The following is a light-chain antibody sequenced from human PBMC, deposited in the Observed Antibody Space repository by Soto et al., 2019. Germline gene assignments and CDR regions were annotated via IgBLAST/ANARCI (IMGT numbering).Light chain of an antibody. J-gene: IGKJ1*01. CDR2: GAS. CDR3: QQYGSSPRT. CDR1: QTVSSNY. Sequence: EIILTQSPDTLSLSPGERATLSCRASQTVSSNYLAWCQQRPGQAPRLLIYGASTRAAGFPDRFSGSGSGTDFTLTISRLEPEDFAVYYCQQYGSSPRTFGQGTKVDIK. V-gene: IGKV3-20*01.